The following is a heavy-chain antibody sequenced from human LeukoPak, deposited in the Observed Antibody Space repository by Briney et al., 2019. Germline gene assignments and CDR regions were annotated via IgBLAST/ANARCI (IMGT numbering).Heavy chain of an antibody. D-gene: IGHD6-19*01. J-gene: IGHJ4*02. Sequence: PGGSLRLSCAASGFTFSSYAMHWVRQAPGKGLEWVAVISYDGSNKYYADSVKGRFTISRDNSKNTLYLQMNSLRAEDTAVYYCARVQVVTTSSGWYDYWGQGTLVTVSS. CDR2: ISYDGSNK. V-gene: IGHV3-30*04. CDR1: GFTFSSYA. CDR3: ARVQVVTTSSGWYDY.